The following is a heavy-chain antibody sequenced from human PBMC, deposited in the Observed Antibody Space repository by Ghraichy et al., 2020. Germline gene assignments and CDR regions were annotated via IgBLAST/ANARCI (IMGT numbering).Heavy chain of an antibody. Sequence: SETLALTCAVYGGSFSGYSWSWIRQPPGKGLEWIGEINHSGTTNYNPSLRSRLTISVVTSKNQFSLKLTSVTAADTAVYYCARDGHDFWRAKRVYYMDGWGKGTTVTVSS. D-gene: IGHD3-3*01. CDR1: GGSFSGYS. J-gene: IGHJ6*03. CDR3: ARDGHDFWRAKRVYYMDG. V-gene: IGHV4-34*01. CDR2: INHSGTT.